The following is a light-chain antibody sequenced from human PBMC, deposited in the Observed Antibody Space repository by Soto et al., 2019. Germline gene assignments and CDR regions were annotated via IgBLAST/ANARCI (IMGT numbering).Light chain of an antibody. Sequence: QSALTQPASGSGSPGHAITLPCTGTTNDIGVYNYVSWYQQHPGNDPQLLIFDVSYRPSCISDRFSGSKSGNTASLTISGLQLEDEADYYCSSYEASTAIVGGGTKLTV. CDR3: SSYEASTAI. J-gene: IGLJ2*01. V-gene: IGLV2-14*03. CDR2: DVS. CDR1: TNDIGVYNY.